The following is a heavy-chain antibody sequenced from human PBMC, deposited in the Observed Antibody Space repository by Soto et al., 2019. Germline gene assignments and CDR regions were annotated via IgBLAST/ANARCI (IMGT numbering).Heavy chain of an antibody. Sequence: EVQLLESGGGLVQPGGSLRLSCAASGFTFSNYAMNWVRQAPGKGLEWVSTIRGSSGSAYYADSVKGRFTISRDNSKYTLYLQMNSLRADDTAVSYCAKVPLRPYYFDYWGPGALVTVSS. CDR1: GFTFSNYA. CDR2: IRGSSGSA. J-gene: IGHJ4*02. D-gene: IGHD4-17*01. CDR3: AKVPLRPYYFDY. V-gene: IGHV3-23*01.